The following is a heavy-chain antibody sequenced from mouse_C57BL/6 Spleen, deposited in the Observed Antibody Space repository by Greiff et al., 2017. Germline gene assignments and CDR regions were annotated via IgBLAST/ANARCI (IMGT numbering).Heavy chain of an antibody. Sequence: QVQLQQSGAELVKPGASVKISCKASGYAFSSYWMNWVKLRPGKGLEWIGQIYPGDGDTNYNGKFKGKATLTADKSSSTAYMQLSSLTSEDSAVYFCARGGPTGWYFDVWGTGTTVTVSS. CDR1: GYAFSSYW. CDR3: ARGGPTGWYFDV. V-gene: IGHV1-80*01. J-gene: IGHJ1*03. CDR2: IYPGDGDT.